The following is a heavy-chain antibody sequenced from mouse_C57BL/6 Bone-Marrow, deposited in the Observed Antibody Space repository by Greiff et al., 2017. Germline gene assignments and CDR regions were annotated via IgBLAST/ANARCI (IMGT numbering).Heavy chain of an antibody. J-gene: IGHJ2*01. CDR2: IHPSGSDT. CDR3: ATSFHYNGSGNYFDY. D-gene: IGHD1-1*01. V-gene: IGHV1-74*01. CDR1: GYTFTSYW. Sequence: QVQLQQPGAELVKPGASVKVSCKASGYTFTSYWMHWVKQRPGQGLEWIGRIHPSGSDTNYNQKFKGKATLTVDKSSSTAYMQLSSLTSEASAVYYCATSFHYNGSGNYFDYWGQGTTLTVSS.